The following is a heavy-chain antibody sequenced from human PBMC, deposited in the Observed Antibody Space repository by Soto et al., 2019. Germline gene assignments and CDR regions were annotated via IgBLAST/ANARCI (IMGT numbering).Heavy chain of an antibody. CDR2: IRGKSGNYAS. CDR3: TYDLHYYLDI. D-gene: IGHD1-1*01. J-gene: IGHJ4*02. V-gene: IGHV3-73*01. Sequence: EVQLVESGGGLVQPGGSLQLSCAASDFTFSDSAVHWIRQASGNGLEWVGRIRGKSGNYASGYAASVKGRFTITRDDSTNTAYLQINSLKAEDTAVYYGTYDLHYYLDIWGQGTLVTVSS. CDR1: DFTFSDSA.